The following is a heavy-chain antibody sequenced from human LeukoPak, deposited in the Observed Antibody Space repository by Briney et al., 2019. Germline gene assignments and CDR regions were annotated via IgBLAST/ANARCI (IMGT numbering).Heavy chain of an antibody. CDR2: FDPEDGET. CDR3: ATHTERGVDY. J-gene: IGHJ4*02. V-gene: IGHV1-24*01. Sequence: GASVKVSCKVSGYTLTELSMHCVRQAPGKGLEWVGGFDPEDGETIYAQKFQGRVTMTEDTSTDTAYMELSSLRSEDTAVYYCATHTERGVDYWGQGTLVTVSS. CDR1: GYTLTELS. D-gene: IGHD1-1*01.